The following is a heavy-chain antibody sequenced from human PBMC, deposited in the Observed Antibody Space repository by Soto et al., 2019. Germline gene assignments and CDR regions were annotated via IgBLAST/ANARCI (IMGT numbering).Heavy chain of an antibody. CDR2: ISSSSSYI. D-gene: IGHD6-13*01. CDR1: GFTFSSYS. CDR3: ARGSAWSIAAAGSLHY. V-gene: IGHV3-21*01. J-gene: IGHJ4*01. Sequence: GGSLRLSCAASGFTFSSYSMNWVRQAPGKGLEWVSSISSSSSYIYYADSVKCRFTISRDNAKNSLYLQMNSLRPEDTAVYYCARGSAWSIAAAGSLHYWGQGTLVTVSS.